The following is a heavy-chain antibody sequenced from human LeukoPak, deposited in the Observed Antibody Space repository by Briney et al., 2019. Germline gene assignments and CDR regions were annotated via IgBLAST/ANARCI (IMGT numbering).Heavy chain of an antibody. CDR1: GGSISSYY. J-gene: IGHJ3*02. CDR2: IYYSGST. V-gene: IGHV4-59*01. CDR3: ARIDYYGSVDAFDI. Sequence: SETLSLTCAVSGGSISSYYWSWIRQPPGKGLEWIGYIYYSGSTNYNPSLKSRVTISVDTSKNQFSLKLSSVTAADTAVYYCARIDYYGSVDAFDIWGQGTMVTVSS. D-gene: IGHD3-10*01.